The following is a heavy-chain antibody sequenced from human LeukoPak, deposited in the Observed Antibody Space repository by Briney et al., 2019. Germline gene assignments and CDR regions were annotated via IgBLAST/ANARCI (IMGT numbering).Heavy chain of an antibody. J-gene: IGHJ5*02. Sequence: SETLSLTCTVSGGSISSSSYYWGWIRQPPGRGLEWIGSIYYSGSTYYNPSLKSRVTISVDTSKNQFSLKLRSVTAADTAVYYCARHWTSWGWFDPWGQGTLVTVSS. V-gene: IGHV4-39*01. CDR3: ARHWTSWGWFDP. D-gene: IGHD3-16*01. CDR2: IYYSGST. CDR1: GGSISSSSYY.